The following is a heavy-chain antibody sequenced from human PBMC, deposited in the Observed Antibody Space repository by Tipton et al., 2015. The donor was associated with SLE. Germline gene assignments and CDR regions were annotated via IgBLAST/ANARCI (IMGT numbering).Heavy chain of an antibody. CDR2: IKQDGSEK. Sequence: SLRLSCAASGFTFSSYWMSWVRQAPGKGLEWVANIKQDGSEKYYVDSVKGRFTISRDNAKNSLYLQMNSLRAEDTAVYYCATDVWYYYYGMDVWGQGTTVTFSS. CDR1: GFTFSSYW. V-gene: IGHV3-7*01. D-gene: IGHD2-21*01. CDR3: ATDVWYYYYGMDV. J-gene: IGHJ6*02.